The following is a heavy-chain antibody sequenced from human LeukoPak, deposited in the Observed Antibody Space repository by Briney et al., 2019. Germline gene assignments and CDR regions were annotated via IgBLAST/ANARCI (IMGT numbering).Heavy chain of an antibody. CDR1: GFTFSSHG. CDR2: ISWDGGST. D-gene: IGHD5-18*01. Sequence: GGSLRLSCAASGFTFSSHGMNWVRQAPGKSLEWVSLISWDGGSTYYADSVKGRFTISGDNSKNSLYLQMNSLRAEDTALYYCAKGIRGQLWSFGGGYCFDYWGQGTLVTVSS. J-gene: IGHJ4*02. V-gene: IGHV3-43D*03. CDR3: AKGIRGQLWSFGGGYCFDY.